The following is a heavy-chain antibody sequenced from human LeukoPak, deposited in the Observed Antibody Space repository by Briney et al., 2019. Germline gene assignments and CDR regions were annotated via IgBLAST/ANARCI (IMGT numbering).Heavy chain of an antibody. CDR3: ARDPPGYCSGGSCLPSRRAFDI. V-gene: IGHV3-53*01. CDR2: IYSDNT. D-gene: IGHD2-15*01. J-gene: IGHJ3*02. CDR1: GFTVSSSS. Sequence: GGSLRLSCTVSGFTVSSSSMSWVRQAPGKGLEWVSFIYSDNTHYSDSVKGRFTISRDNSKNTLYLQMNSLRAEDTALYYCARDPPGYCSGGSCLPSRRAFDIWGQGTMVTVSS.